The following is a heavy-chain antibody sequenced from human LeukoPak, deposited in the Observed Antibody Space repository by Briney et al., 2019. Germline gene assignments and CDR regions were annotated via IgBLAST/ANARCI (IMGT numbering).Heavy chain of an antibody. Sequence: PSETLSLTCTVSGSSISSSSYYWGWIRQPPGKGLEWIGSIYYSGSTYYNPSLKSRVTISVDTSKNQFSLKLSSVTAADTAVYFCARRGIRYFDWLPDSFDYWGQGTLVTVSS. J-gene: IGHJ4*02. D-gene: IGHD3-9*01. CDR3: ARRGIRYFDWLPDSFDY. CDR2: IYYSGST. V-gene: IGHV4-39*01. CDR1: GSSISSSSYY.